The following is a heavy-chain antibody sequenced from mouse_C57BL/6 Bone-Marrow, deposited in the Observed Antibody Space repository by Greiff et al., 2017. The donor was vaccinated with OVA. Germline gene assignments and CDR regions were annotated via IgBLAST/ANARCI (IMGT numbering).Heavy chain of an antibody. D-gene: IGHD2-2*01. Sequence: EVQRVESGGGLVQPGESLKLSCESNEYEFPSHDMSWVRKTPEKRLELVAAINSDGGSTYYPDTMERRFIISRDNTKKTLYLQMSSLRSEDTALYDCARYDGYDDYYAMDYWGQGTSVTVSS. CDR2: INSDGGST. CDR3: ARYDGYDDYYAMDY. V-gene: IGHV5-2*01. CDR1: EYEFPSHD. J-gene: IGHJ4*01.